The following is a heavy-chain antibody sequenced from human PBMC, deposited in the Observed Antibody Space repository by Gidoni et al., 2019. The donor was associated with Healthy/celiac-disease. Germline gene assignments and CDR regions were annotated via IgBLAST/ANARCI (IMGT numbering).Heavy chain of an antibody. CDR3: AREVGSGSYSYYYYYMDV. CDR1: GGTFSSYA. Sequence: QVQLVQSGAEVKKPGSSVKVSCKASGGTFSSYAISWVRQAPGQGLEWMGGIIPIFGTANYAQKFQGRVTITADESTSTAYMELSSLRSEDTAVYYCAREVGSGSYSYYYYYMDVWGKGTTVTVSS. D-gene: IGHD3-10*01. CDR2: IIPIFGTA. V-gene: IGHV1-69*01. J-gene: IGHJ6*03.